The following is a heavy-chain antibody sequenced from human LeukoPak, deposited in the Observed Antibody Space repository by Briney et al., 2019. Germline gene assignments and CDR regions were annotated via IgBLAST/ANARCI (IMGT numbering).Heavy chain of an antibody. Sequence: GGSLRLSCAASGFTFSSYWVSWVRQAPGKGLEWVANIKQDGSEKYYVDSVKGRFTISRDNAKNSLYLQMNSLRAEDTAVYYCARTDIVVTGEFDYWGQGTLVTVSS. CDR1: GFTFSSYW. J-gene: IGHJ4*02. V-gene: IGHV3-7*03. CDR2: IKQDGSEK. CDR3: ARTDIVVTGEFDY. D-gene: IGHD5-12*01.